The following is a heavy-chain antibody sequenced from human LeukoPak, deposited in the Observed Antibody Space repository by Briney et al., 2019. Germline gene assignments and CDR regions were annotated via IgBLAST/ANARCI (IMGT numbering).Heavy chain of an antibody. CDR3: ASLTGVDY. J-gene: IGHJ4*02. CDR1: GDSISSSSYY. Sequence: PSETLSLTCTVSGDSISSSSYYWGWIRQPPGKGLEWIGSIYYSGSTYYNPSLKSRVTISVDTSKNQFSLKLSSVTAADTAVYYCASLTGVDYWGQGTLVTVSS. CDR2: IYYSGST. D-gene: IGHD7-27*01. V-gene: IGHV4-39*01.